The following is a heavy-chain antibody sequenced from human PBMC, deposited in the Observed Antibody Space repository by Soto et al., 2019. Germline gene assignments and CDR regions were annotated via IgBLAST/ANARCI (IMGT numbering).Heavy chain of an antibody. CDR3: AVNDGYSGYDLGSAFDS. CDR2: INPNSGGT. V-gene: IGHV1-2*04. Sequence: QVQLVQSGAEVKKPGASVKVSCKASGYTFTGYYMHWFRQAPGQGLEWMGWINPNSGGTNYAQKFQGCVTMTRDTSFSTASMELSRLRSDDTAVYYCAVNDGYSGYDLGSAFDSWGQGTMVTVSS. D-gene: IGHD5-12*01. J-gene: IGHJ3*02. CDR1: GYTFTGYY.